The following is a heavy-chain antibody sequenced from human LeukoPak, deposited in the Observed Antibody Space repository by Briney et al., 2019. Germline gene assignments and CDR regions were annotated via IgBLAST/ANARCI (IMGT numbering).Heavy chain of an antibody. CDR2: IYSGGST. D-gene: IGHD3-10*01. CDR3: ATTMVRGIIGVFDI. Sequence: GGSLRLSCAGSGFTVSSSYMSCVRQAPGKRLEWVSAIYSGGSTYYADSAKGRFNISRDNSKNTVYLQMNSLRAEDTAVYYCATTMVRGIIGVFDIWGQGTMVTVSS. CDR1: GFTVSSSY. V-gene: IGHV3-66*01. J-gene: IGHJ3*02.